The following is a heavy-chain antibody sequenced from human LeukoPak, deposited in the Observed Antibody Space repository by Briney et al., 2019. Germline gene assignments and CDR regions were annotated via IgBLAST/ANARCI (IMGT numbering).Heavy chain of an antibody. CDR3: ARGKANGDHVGIYFEY. D-gene: IGHD6-13*01. J-gene: IGHJ4*02. V-gene: IGHV3-7*03. CDR2: IKRDESEK. CDR1: GFTFNNYW. Sequence: PGGSLRLSCAASGFTFNNYWMSWVRQAPGKGLEWVANIKRDESEKYYVDSVKGRFTICMGNAKNALYLQINSLRAEDTAVSYCARGKANGDHVGIYFEYGGKGTLVTVSS.